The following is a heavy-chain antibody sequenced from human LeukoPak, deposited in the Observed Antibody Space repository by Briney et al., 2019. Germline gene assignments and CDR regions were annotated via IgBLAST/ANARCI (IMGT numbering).Heavy chain of an antibody. CDR1: GFTFSSFG. CDR3: AKDDAWLRFGE. J-gene: IGHJ4*02. Sequence: GGSLRLSCAASGFTFSSFGMHWVRQAPGKGLEWVAFIRFDGTSEFYADSVKARFTISRDNSKNTLYLEVISLTAEDTAVYYCAKDDAWLRFGEWSQGTLVTVSS. D-gene: IGHD3-10*01. CDR2: IRFDGTSE. V-gene: IGHV3-30*02.